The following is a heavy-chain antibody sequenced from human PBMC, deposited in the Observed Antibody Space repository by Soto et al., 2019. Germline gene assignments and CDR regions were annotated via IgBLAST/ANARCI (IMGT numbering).Heavy chain of an antibody. Sequence: LEILSLTCTVSGGSISSYCWSWIRQPPGKGLEWIGYIYYSGGTNYNPSLKSRVTISVDTSKNQFSLKLSSVTAADTAVYYCARQNYDYVWGSYRYTVPRPFDYWGQGTLVTVSS. D-gene: IGHD3-16*02. CDR1: GGSISSYC. V-gene: IGHV4-59*08. CDR2: IYYSGGT. J-gene: IGHJ4*02. CDR3: ARQNYDYVWGSYRYTVPRPFDY.